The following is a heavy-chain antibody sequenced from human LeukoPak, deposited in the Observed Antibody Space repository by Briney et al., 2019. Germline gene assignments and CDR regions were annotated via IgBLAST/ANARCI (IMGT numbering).Heavy chain of an antibody. CDR3: ARDRGTAMVAGAFDI. V-gene: IGHV3-33*01. CDR1: GFTFSSYG. CDR2: IWYDGSNK. D-gene: IGHD5-18*01. J-gene: IGHJ3*02. Sequence: PGRSLRLSCAASGFTFSSYGMHWVRQAPGKGLEWVAVIWYDGSNKYYADSVKGRFTISRDNSKNTLYLQMNSLRAEDTAVYYCARDRGTAMVAGAFDIWGQGTMVTVSS.